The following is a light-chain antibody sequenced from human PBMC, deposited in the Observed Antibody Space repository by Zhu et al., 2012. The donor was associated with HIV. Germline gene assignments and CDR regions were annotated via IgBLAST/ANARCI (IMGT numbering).Light chain of an antibody. J-gene: IGKJ3*01. Sequence: EIVMTQSPATLSVSPGERVTLSCRASQSVSSNLAWYQQKPGQAPRLLIYGASTRATGVPARFSGSGSGTEFTLTINSLQSEDFAVYFCQQYNNWPPLFTFGPGTKVDIK. V-gene: IGKV3-15*01. CDR2: GAS. CDR1: QSVSSN. CDR3: QQYNNWPPLFT.